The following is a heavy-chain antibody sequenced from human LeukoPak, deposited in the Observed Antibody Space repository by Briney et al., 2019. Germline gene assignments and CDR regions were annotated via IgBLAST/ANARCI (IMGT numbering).Heavy chain of an antibody. CDR1: GFTFSSYA. Sequence: PGGSLRLSCAASGFTFSSYAMSCVRQAPGKGLEWVSAISGSGGSTYYADSVKGRFTISRDNSKNTLYLQMNSLRAEDTAVYYCAKDRGYYSSEAGYWGQGTLVTVSS. V-gene: IGHV3-23*01. CDR3: AKDRGYYSSEAGY. J-gene: IGHJ4*02. D-gene: IGHD6-19*01. CDR2: ISGSGGST.